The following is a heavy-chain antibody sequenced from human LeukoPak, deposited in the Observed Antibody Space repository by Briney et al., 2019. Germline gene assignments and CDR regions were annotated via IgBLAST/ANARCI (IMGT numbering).Heavy chain of an antibody. D-gene: IGHD2-2*01. J-gene: IGHJ4*02. CDR1: GFTFSTYW. Sequence: GGSLRLSCAASGFTFSTYWMSWVRQAPGTGLEWVASIKQDGSEKSYVDSVKGRFTISRDNAKNSLYLQMDSLRAEDTAVYYCARGGYQLLWYWGQGTLVTVSS. CDR2: IKQDGSEK. CDR3: ARGGYQLLWY. V-gene: IGHV3-7*04.